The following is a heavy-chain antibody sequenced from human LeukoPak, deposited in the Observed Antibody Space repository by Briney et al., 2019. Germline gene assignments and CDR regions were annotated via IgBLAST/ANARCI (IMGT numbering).Heavy chain of an antibody. CDR1: GGSISSGAYY. CDR2: IYYSGDT. J-gene: IGHJ4*02. CDR3: ARGVGYCSGGKCYFDQ. Sequence: SETLSLTCTVSGGSISSGAYYWSWIRQHPGKGLERIGYIYYSGDTYYNRSLKSRLTMSVDTSKNQFSLKVPSVTAADTAVYYCARGVGYCSGGKCYFDQWGQGTLVTVSS. D-gene: IGHD2-15*01. V-gene: IGHV4-31*03.